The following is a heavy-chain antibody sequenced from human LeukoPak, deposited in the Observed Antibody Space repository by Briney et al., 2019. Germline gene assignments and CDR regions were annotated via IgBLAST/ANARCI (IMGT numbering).Heavy chain of an antibody. V-gene: IGHV3-30*02. J-gene: IGHJ4*02. CDR2: IRYDGSNK. Sequence: GGSLRLSCAASGFTFSSYGMHWVRQAPGKGLEWVAFIRYDGSNKYYADSVKGRFTISRDNAKNSLYLQMNSLRAEDTAVYYCARGLMVRGVIIGFDYWGQGTLVTVSS. D-gene: IGHD3-10*01. CDR3: ARGLMVRGVIIGFDY. CDR1: GFTFSSYG.